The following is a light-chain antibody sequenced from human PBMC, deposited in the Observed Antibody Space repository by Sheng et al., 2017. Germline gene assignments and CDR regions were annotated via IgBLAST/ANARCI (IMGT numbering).Light chain of an antibody. V-gene: IGKV3D-20*02. Sequence: EIVLTQSPGTLSLSPGERATLSCRASQSVRDSHIAWYQQKPGQAPRLLIYDASNRAADIPDRFSGGGSGTDFTLTISRLEPEDFAVYFCQQRRSWPLTFGGGTKVEIE. CDR2: DAS. CDR1: QSVRDSH. J-gene: IGKJ4*01. CDR3: QQRRSWPLT.